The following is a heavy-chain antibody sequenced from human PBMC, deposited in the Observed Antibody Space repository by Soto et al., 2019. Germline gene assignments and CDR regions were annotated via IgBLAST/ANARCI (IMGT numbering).Heavy chain of an antibody. CDR1: GCSISSGGYY. V-gene: IGHV4-31*03. J-gene: IGHJ6*02. Sequence: SETLSLTCTVSGCSISSGGYYWSWIRQLPGKGLEWIGYIYYSGSTYYNPSLKSRVTISVDTSKNQFSLKLSSVTAADTAVYYCARAGWFEELPKYYYGMDVWGQGTTVT. CDR2: IYYSGST. D-gene: IGHD3-10*01. CDR3: ARAGWFEELPKYYYGMDV.